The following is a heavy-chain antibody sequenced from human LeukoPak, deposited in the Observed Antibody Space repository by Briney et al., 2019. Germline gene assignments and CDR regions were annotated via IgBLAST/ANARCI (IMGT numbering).Heavy chain of an antibody. CDR1: GGTFSSYA. CDR3: ARASYDILTGYYDY. J-gene: IGHJ4*02. D-gene: IGHD3-9*01. V-gene: IGHV1-69*01. CDR2: IIPIFGTA. Sequence: SSVKVSCKASGGTFSSYAISWVRQAPGQGLEWMGGIIPIFGTANYAQKFQGRVTITADESTSTAYMELSSRRSEDTAMYYRARASYDILTGYYDYWGQGTLVTVSS.